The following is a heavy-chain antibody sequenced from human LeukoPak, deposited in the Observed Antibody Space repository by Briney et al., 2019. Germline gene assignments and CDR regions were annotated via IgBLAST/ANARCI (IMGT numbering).Heavy chain of an antibody. Sequence: GGSLRLSCAASGFIFNNFSMNWGRQAPGKGLEWVATISNNGVDTYYAVSVRGRFFTSRDNSRNKVYLQMNSLRAEDTDVYYCAKDRRQDYGDYGRIDYWGQGTLVTVSS. CDR1: GFIFNNFS. CDR3: AKDRRQDYGDYGRIDY. J-gene: IGHJ4*02. D-gene: IGHD4-17*01. V-gene: IGHV3-23*01. CDR2: ISNNGVDT.